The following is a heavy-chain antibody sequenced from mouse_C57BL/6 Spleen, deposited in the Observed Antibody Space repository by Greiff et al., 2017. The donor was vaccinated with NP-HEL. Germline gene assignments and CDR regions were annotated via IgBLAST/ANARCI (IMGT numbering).Heavy chain of an antibody. V-gene: IGHV14-4*01. J-gene: IGHJ4*01. CDR3: TTRPYYYGSSYEYYAMDY. D-gene: IGHD1-1*01. Sequence: EVQLQQPGAELVRPGASVKLSCTASGFNIKDDYMHWVKQRPEQGLEWIGWIDPENGDTEYASKFQGKATITADTSSNTAYLQLSSLTSEDTAVYYCTTRPYYYGSSYEYYAMDYWGQGTSVTVSS. CDR2: IDPENGDT. CDR1: GFNIKDDY.